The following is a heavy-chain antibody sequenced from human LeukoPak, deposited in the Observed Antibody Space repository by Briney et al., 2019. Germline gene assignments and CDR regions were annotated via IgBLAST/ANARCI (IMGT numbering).Heavy chain of an antibody. CDR1: GYTFTSYD. D-gene: IGHD2-2*03. V-gene: IGHV1-8*01. Sequence: ASVKVSCKASGYTFTSYDINWVRQATGQGLEWMGWMNPNSGNTGYAQKFQGRVTMTRNTSISTAYMELSSLRSEDTAVYYCARGVGYCSSTSCYWVKGRVHPFDPWGQGTLVTVSS. CDR2: MNPNSGNT. CDR3: ARGVGYCSSTSCYWVKGRVHPFDP. J-gene: IGHJ5*02.